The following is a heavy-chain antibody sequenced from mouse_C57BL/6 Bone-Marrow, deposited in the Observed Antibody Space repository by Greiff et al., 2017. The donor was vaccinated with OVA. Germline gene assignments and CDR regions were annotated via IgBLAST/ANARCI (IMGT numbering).Heavy chain of an antibody. D-gene: IGHD1-1*02. CDR1: GFTFSDFY. CDR2: SRNKANDYTT. Sequence: EVQGVESGGGLIQSGRSLRLSCATSGFTFSDFYMEWVRQAPGKGLEWIAASRNKANDYTTEYSASVKGRFIVSRDTSQSILYLQMNALRAEDTAIYYCARDAYGYFDYWGQGTTRTVSS. V-gene: IGHV7-1*01. J-gene: IGHJ2*01. CDR3: ARDAYGYFDY.